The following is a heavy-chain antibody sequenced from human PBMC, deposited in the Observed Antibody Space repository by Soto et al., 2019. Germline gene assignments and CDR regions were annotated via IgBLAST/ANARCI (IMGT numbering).Heavy chain of an antibody. V-gene: IGHV3-7*01. CDR3: ARDIGIDYGMDV. D-gene: IGHD3-16*02. J-gene: IGHJ6*02. CDR1: GFTFNDYW. Sequence: EGRLVESGGRLVRPGGSLRLSCAVSGFTFNDYWMSWVRQAPGKGLEWVANIKKDGSETSYGDSVKGRFTISRDNARXXXXXXXXXXXXXXXXXXXXARDIGIDYGMDVWGQGTTVTVSS. CDR2: IKKDGSET.